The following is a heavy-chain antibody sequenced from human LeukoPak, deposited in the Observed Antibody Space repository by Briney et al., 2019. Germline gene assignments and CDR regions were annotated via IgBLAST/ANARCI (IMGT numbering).Heavy chain of an antibody. Sequence: GGSLRLSCAASGFTFSSYAMNWVRQAPGKGLEWVSSISSSSSYIYYADSVKGRFTISRDNAKNSLYLQMNSLRAEDTAVYYCASFLEWFVDYYGMDVWGQGTTVTVSS. V-gene: IGHV3-21*01. CDR3: ASFLEWFVDYYGMDV. CDR1: GFTFSSYA. CDR2: ISSSSSYI. J-gene: IGHJ6*02. D-gene: IGHD3-3*01.